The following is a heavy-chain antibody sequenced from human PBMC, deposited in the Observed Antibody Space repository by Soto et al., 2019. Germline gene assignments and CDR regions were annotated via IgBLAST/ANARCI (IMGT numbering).Heavy chain of an antibody. CDR1: GFSLSTSGVG. CDR2: IYWDDDK. Sequence: QITLKESGPPLVTPTQTLTLTCTFSGFSLSTSGVGVGWIRQPPGKALEWLALIYWDDDKRYSPSLNSTLTITKDTSKNQVVLTMANMDPVDTATYYCAHRRFPRGLDYWGQGTLVTVSS. J-gene: IGHJ4*02. D-gene: IGHD3-10*01. V-gene: IGHV2-5*02. CDR3: AHRRFPRGLDY.